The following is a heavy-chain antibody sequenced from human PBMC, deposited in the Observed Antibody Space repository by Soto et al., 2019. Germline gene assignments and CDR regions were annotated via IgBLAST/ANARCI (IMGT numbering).Heavy chain of an antibody. Sequence: GASVKVSCKVSGYTLTELSMHWVRQAPGKGLEWMGGFDPEDGETIYAQKFQGRVTMTEDTSTDTAYMELSSLRSEDTAVYYCATEHQTGGERRVYFWGQGTPVTVSS. CDR2: FDPEDGET. J-gene: IGHJ4*02. CDR3: ATEHQTGGERRVYF. D-gene: IGHD1-1*01. CDR1: GYTLTELS. V-gene: IGHV1-24*01.